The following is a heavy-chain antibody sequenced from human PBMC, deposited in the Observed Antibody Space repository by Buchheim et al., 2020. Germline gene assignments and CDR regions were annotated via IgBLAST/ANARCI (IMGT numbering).Heavy chain of an antibody. D-gene: IGHD6-19*01. CDR3: ARQLSQWLVQYYYYYYGMDV. CDR2: IYYSGST. J-gene: IGHJ6*02. CDR1: GGSISSSSYY. V-gene: IGHV4-39*01. Sequence: QLQLQESGPGLVKPSETLSLTCTVSGGSISSSSYYWGWIRQPPGKGLEWIGSIYYSGSTYYNPSLTSRVTISVDTSKNQFSLKLSSVTAADTAVYYCARQLSQWLVQYYYYYYGMDVWGQGTT.